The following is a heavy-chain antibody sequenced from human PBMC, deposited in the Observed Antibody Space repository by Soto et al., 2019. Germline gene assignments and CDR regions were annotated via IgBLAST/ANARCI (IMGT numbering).Heavy chain of an antibody. CDR3: AGGRDFDY. V-gene: IGHV4-4*02. Sequence: SETLSLTCDVSGGSITTTGLWAWPGQLPGRGLEWIGEIIHDGHTNYNPPLTGRVNMSVDLSTSQFSLNVASDNAVDTAVYFCAGGRDFDYWGQGTMVTVSS. D-gene: IGHD1-26*01. CDR1: GGSITTTGL. CDR2: IIHDGHT. J-gene: IGHJ4*02.